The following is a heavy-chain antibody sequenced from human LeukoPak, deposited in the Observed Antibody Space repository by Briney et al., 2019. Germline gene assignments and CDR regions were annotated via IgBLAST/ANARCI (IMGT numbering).Heavy chain of an antibody. J-gene: IGHJ4*02. Sequence: ASVKVSGKASGYTFTSYGISWVRQAPGQGLEWMGWISAYNGNTNYAQKLQGRVTMTTDTSTSTAYMELRSLRSDDMAVYYCARAPIFGVANQFFDYWGQGTLVTVSS. D-gene: IGHD3-3*01. CDR3: ARAPIFGVANQFFDY. CDR2: ISAYNGNT. V-gene: IGHV1-18*03. CDR1: GYTFTSYG.